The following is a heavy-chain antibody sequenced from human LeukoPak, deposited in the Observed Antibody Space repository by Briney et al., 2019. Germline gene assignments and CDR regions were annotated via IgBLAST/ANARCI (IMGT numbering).Heavy chain of an antibody. D-gene: IGHD3-3*01. Sequence: SETLSLTCTISGGSISSYYWSWIRQPAGKGLEWIGRIYTGGSTNYNPSLKSRVTMSVDTSKNQFSLKLSSVTAADTAVYYCARETNDFWSGYYGGRYYFDYRGQGTLVTVSS. CDR1: GGSISSYY. CDR3: ARETNDFWSGYYGGRYYFDY. J-gene: IGHJ4*02. CDR2: IYTGGST. V-gene: IGHV4-4*07.